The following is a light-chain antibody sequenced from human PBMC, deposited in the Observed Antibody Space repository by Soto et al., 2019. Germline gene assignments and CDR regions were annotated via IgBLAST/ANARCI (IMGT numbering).Light chain of an antibody. J-gene: IGKJ1*01. CDR1: QGISSY. V-gene: IGKV1-27*01. Sequence: IRMTQSPSSLSASTGDRVTITCQASQGISSYLAWYQQKPGKVPKLLIYGASIFQSGVPSRFSGSGSGTDFTLSISSLQPEDVATYYCQNYNSAPWTFGQGTKVDIK. CDR3: QNYNSAPWT. CDR2: GAS.